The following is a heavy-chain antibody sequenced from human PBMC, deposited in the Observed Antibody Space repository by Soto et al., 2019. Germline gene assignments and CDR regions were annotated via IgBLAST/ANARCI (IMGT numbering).Heavy chain of an antibody. CDR1: GFSFSIYS. CDR2: ISSDGRTV. CDR3: ARDWREMTTDY. Sequence: QPGGSLRLSCAASGFSFSIYSMSWVRQAPGKGLEWVSYISSDGRTVNYADSVEGRFTISRDDAKNSLYLQMNNLRVEDTAVYYCARDWREMTTDYWGQGTLVTVSS. V-gene: IGHV3-48*01. D-gene: IGHD4-17*01. J-gene: IGHJ4*02.